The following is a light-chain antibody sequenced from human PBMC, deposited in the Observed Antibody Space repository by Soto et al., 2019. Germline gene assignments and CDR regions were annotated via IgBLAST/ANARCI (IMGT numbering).Light chain of an antibody. V-gene: IGKV1-27*01. CDR3: QKYDSAPWA. CDR2: AAS. J-gene: IGKJ1*01. Sequence: DIQMTHSPSSLSASVGDRVTITCRTSQTINNYLNWYQQKPGRAPKLLIYAASFLESGVPSRFRGTGSGTDFTLTISNLQPEDVATYYCQKYDSAPWAFGQGTKVDI. CDR1: QTINNY.